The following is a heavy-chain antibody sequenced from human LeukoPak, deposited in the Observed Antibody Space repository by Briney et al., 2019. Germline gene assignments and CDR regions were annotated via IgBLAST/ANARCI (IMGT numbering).Heavy chain of an antibody. CDR1: GASISTYY. V-gene: IGHV4-30-4*01. J-gene: IGHJ4*02. Sequence: SETLSLTCTVSGASISTYYWSWIRQPPGKGLEWIGYIYYSGSTYYNPSLKSRVTISVDTSKNQFSLKLSSVTAADTAVYYCARDDGEGSPFDYWGQGTLVTVSS. D-gene: IGHD3-10*01. CDR2: IYYSGST. CDR3: ARDDGEGSPFDY.